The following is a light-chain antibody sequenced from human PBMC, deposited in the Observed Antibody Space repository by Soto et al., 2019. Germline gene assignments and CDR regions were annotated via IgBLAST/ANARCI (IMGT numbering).Light chain of an antibody. Sequence: DIQMPQSPSTLSGCVGDRVTITCRASQTISSWLAWYQQKPEKAPKLLLYKASTLKRGVPSRFSGSGSGTEFTLTISSLEPDDFAAYYCQHYNSYSEAFGKGTKADIK. V-gene: IGKV1-5*03. CDR1: QTISSW. CDR2: KAS. J-gene: IGKJ1*01. CDR3: QHYNSYSEA.